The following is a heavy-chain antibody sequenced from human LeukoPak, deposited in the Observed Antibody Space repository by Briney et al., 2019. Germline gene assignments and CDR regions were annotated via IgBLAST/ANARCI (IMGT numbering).Heavy chain of an antibody. Sequence: PGESLRLSCAASGFTVITSYMSWVRQAPGKGLEWVSVIFRDGTTYYADSVKGRFTISRDNSKNTLYLQMNTLRAEDTAMYYCTKTGGPWDWGQGTLVTVSS. CDR3: TKTGGPWD. D-gene: IGHD7-27*01. CDR1: GFTVITSY. V-gene: IGHV3-66*01. J-gene: IGHJ4*02. CDR2: IFRDGTT.